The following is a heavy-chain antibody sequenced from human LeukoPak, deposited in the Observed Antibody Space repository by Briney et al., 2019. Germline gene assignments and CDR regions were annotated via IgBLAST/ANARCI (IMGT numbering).Heavy chain of an antibody. J-gene: IGHJ4*02. Sequence: ASVKLSCKASGYTFTKYVVHCVRQAPGQRPEWMVWINAGNGDTKYSQNFQASVTITRDTSANTAYMELSSLTSEDTALYYCARDDCGDSCYPGGYWGQGTLVTVSS. CDR3: ARDDCGDSCYPGGY. CDR1: GYTFTKYV. V-gene: IGHV1-3*01. CDR2: INAGNGDT. D-gene: IGHD2-21*01.